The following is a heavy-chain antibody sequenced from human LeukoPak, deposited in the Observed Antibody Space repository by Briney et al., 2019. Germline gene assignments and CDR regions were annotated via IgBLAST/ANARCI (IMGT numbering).Heavy chain of an antibody. CDR1: GHTFNDYY. Sequence: ASVKVSCKASGHTFNDYYIHWVRQAPGQGLECMGWIKPKSGGTKYAQKFQGRVTMTRDTSISTAYMEVSRLRSDDTAVYYCARDGSGSYYFDYWGQGTLVTVSS. CDR2: IKPKSGGT. CDR3: ARDGSGSYYFDY. J-gene: IGHJ4*02. V-gene: IGHV1-2*02. D-gene: IGHD3-10*01.